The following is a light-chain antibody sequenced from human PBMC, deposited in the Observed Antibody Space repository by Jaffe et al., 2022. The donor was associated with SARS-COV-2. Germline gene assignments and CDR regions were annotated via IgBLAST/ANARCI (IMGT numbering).Light chain of an antibody. CDR3: CSHAGSSVV. V-gene: IGLV2-11*01. J-gene: IGLJ1*01. Sequence: QSALTQPRSVSGSPGQSVTISCTGTSSDVGGYNYVSWYQQHPGKAPKLMIYDVTKRPSGVPDRFSGSKSGNTASLTISGLQAEDEADYYCCSHAGSSVVFGAGTMVTVL. CDR2: DVT. CDR1: SSDVGGYNY.